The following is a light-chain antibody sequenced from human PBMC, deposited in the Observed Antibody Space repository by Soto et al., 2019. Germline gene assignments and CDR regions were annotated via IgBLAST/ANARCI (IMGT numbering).Light chain of an antibody. CDR1: SSDVGGSNF. CDR2: DVA. Sequence: QSVLTQPASVSDSPGQSITISCTGTSSDVGGSNFVSWYQQHPGKPPKLIIYDVANRPSGVSNRFSGSKSGSTASLIISRLQTEDEPDYYCVSYTSTTTSVFGTGTKATVL. V-gene: IGLV2-14*03. J-gene: IGLJ1*01. CDR3: VSYTSTTTSV.